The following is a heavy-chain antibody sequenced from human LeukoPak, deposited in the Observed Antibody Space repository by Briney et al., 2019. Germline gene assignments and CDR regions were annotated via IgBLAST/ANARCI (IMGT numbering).Heavy chain of an antibody. CDR2: IKQDGSEK. J-gene: IGHJ5*02. CDR1: GFTFSDNL. D-gene: IGHD2-2*01. V-gene: IGHV3-7*03. CDR3: AKKGGGAHCSSTSCYGSWFDP. Sequence: GGSLRLSCAASGFTFSDNLMTWVRQAPGKGLEWVATIKQDGSEKYYVDSVRGRFTISRVNAENSLFLQMNSLRTEDTAVYYCAKKGGGAHCSSTSCYGSWFDPWGQGTLVTVSS.